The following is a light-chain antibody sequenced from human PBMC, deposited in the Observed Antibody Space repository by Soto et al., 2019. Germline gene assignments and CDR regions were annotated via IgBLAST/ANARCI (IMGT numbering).Light chain of an antibody. J-gene: IGKJ4*01. V-gene: IGKV3-11*01. CDR3: QEGNYWTA. Sequence: EIVLTQSPAILSLSPGEKATLSCRASQSVSGSLGCYQQKPGQAPRLIIYDASVRATGIPARFSGSGSGTDFNLTISSLETEDFAVYYCQEGNYWTAFGGGTKVDIK. CDR1: QSVSGS. CDR2: DAS.